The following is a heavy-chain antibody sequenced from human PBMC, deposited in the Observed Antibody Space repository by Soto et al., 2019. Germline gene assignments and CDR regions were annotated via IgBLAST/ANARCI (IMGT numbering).Heavy chain of an antibody. CDR3: ARGYDYVWGSYRSDAFDI. CDR2: INAGNRNT. Sequence: ASVKVSCKASGYTFTNYAIHWVRQAPGQRLEWMGWINAGNRNTEYSQKLQGRIIMTKDTSANTAHMELSSLTSEDTAVYYCARGYDYVWGSYRSDAFDIWGQGTMVTVSS. CDR1: GYTFTNYA. V-gene: IGHV1-3*01. J-gene: IGHJ3*02. D-gene: IGHD3-16*02.